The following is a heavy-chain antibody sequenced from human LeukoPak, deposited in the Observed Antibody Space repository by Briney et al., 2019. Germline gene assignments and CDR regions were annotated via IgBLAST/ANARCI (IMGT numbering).Heavy chain of an antibody. CDR2: IYSGGSI. V-gene: IGHV3-53*01. D-gene: IGHD2-15*01. CDR1: GFTVSSNY. CDR3: AREIYCSASSCTGGVFDI. Sequence: GGSLRLSCAASGFTVSSNYMSWVRQAPGKGLEWVSVIYSGGSIYHADSVKGRFTISRDNSKNTLYLQMNSLRVEDTAVYYCAREIYCSASSCTGGVFDIWGQGTMVTVSS. J-gene: IGHJ3*02.